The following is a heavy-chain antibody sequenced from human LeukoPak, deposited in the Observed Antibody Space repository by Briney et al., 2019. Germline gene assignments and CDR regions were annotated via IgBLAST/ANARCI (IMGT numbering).Heavy chain of an antibody. V-gene: IGHV3-33*01. D-gene: IGHD2/OR15-2a*01. J-gene: IGHJ1*01. CDR1: GFTFSSYG. CDR2: IWYDGSNK. CDR3: ARDPQIGAEYFPH. Sequence: GRSLRLSCAASGFTFSSYGMHWVRQAPGKGLEWVAVIWYDGSNKYYADSVKGRFTISRDNSKNTLYLQMNSLRAEDTAVYYCARDPQIGAEYFPHWGQGTLVTVSS.